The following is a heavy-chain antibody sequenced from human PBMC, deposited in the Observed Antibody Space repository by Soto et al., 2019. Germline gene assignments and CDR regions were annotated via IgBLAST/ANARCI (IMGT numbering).Heavy chain of an antibody. J-gene: IGHJ4*02. V-gene: IGHV1-69*01. CDR3: ASGYYDSSGYSIDH. CDR1: GGTFSSFA. D-gene: IGHD3-22*01. Sequence: QVQLVQSGAEVKKPGSSVKVSCKSSGGTFSSFAFSWVRQAPGEGLEWMGGLIVILGSKNYAQKFEGRVTFTADEDSSTAYMEVSGLRSEDTAVYFCASGYYDSSGYSIDHWGQGTQVTVST. CDR2: LIVILGSK.